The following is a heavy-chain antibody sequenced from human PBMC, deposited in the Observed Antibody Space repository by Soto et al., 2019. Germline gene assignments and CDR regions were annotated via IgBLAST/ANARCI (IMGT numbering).Heavy chain of an antibody. J-gene: IGHJ4*02. CDR1: GGSISSGGYY. CDR2: IYYSGST. V-gene: IGHV4-31*03. CDR3: ARGPGRGQQLVLDY. Sequence: SETLSLTCTVSGGSISSGGYYWSWIRQHPGKGLEWIGYIYYSGSTYYNPSLKSRVTISVDTSKNQFSLKLSSVTAADTAVYYCARGPGRGQQLVLDYWGQGTLVTVSS. D-gene: IGHD6-13*01.